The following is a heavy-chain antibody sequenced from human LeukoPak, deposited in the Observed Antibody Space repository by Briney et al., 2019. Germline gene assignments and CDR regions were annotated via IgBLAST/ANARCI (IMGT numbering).Heavy chain of an antibody. CDR1: GYTFTSYY. CDR2: INPSGGST. Sequence: ASVKVSCKASGYTFTSYYMHWVRQATGQGLEWMGIINPSGGSTSYAQKFQGRVTMTRDTSTSTVYMELSSLRSEDTAVYYCGLVAAASHFDYWGQGTLVTVSS. D-gene: IGHD2-15*01. V-gene: IGHV1-46*01. CDR3: GLVAAASHFDY. J-gene: IGHJ4*02.